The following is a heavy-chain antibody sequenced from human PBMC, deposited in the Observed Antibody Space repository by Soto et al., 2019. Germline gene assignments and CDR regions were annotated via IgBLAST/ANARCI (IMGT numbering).Heavy chain of an antibody. CDR1: GFTFSSFA. V-gene: IGHV3-30*18. CDR2: ISYDGSDK. D-gene: IGHD1-26*01. Sequence: PGGSPRLSCAASGFTFSSFAMHWVRQAPGKGLEWVAFISYDGSDKYYADSVKGRFTISRDNSKNTLYLQMNSLRPEDTAVYYCAKGSYSGIYSDFDYWGQGTLVTVSS. J-gene: IGHJ4*02. CDR3: AKGSYSGIYSDFDY.